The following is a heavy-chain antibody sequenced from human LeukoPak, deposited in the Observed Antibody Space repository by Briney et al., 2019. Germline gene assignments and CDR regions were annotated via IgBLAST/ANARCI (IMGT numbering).Heavy chain of an antibody. V-gene: IGHV3-74*01. CDR3: ARDSGSSEFYFGY. CDR1: GFTFSYYW. D-gene: IGHD1-26*01. CDR2: ISSDGSST. J-gene: IGHJ4*02. Sequence: GGSLRLSCAASGFTFSYYWMHWVRQAPGKGLVWVSRISSDGSSTSYTDSVKGRFTISRDNAKNTLYLQMNSLRAEDTAVYYCARDSGSSEFYFGYWGQGTLVTVSS.